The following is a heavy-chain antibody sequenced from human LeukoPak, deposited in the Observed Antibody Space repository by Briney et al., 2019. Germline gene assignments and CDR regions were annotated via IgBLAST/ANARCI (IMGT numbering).Heavy chain of an antibody. V-gene: IGHV4-39*01. CDR3: ARIWFEEIRFDL. CDR1: GGSISSSSYY. CDR2: IYYSGST. D-gene: IGHD3-10*01. J-gene: IGHJ2*01. Sequence: SETLSLTCTVSGGSISSSSYYWGWIRQPPGKGLEWIGSIYYSGSTYYNPSLKSRVTISVDTSKNQFSLKLSSVTAADTAVYYCARIWFEEIRFDLWGRGTLITVSS.